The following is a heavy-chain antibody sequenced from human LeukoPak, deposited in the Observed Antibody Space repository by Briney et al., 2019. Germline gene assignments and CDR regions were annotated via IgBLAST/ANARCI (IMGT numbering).Heavy chain of an antibody. D-gene: IGHD3-16*01. Sequence: PGGSLRLSCAASGFSVSSNYMSWVRQAPGKGLEWVSIMYSGGSTYYADSVKGRFTISRDNSKNTLYLQMNRLRAEDTAVYYCARQQGLGELLTTYYSDYWGQGTLVTVSS. CDR2: MYSGGST. V-gene: IGHV3-53*01. J-gene: IGHJ4*02. CDR3: ARQQGLGELLTTYYSDY. CDR1: GFSVSSNY.